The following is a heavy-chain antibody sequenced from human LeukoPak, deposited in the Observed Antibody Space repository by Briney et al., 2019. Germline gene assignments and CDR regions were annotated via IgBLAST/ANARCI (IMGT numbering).Heavy chain of an antibody. J-gene: IGHJ4*02. CDR1: GFRFGDYA. CDR3: ARVVKSGPSHYFDY. V-gene: IGHV3-9*01. Sequence: GGSLRLSCEASGFRFGDYAMHWVRQAPGKGLEWISSISWNSGGVAYADSVKGRFTIYRDNARNSLYLQMNSLRAEDRALYYCARVVKSGPSHYFDYWGQGTLVTVSS. D-gene: IGHD3-3*01. CDR2: ISWNSGGV.